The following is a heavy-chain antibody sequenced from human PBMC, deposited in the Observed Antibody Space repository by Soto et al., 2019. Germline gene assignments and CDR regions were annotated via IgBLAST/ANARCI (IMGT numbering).Heavy chain of an antibody. J-gene: IGHJ2*01. CDR2: IKQDGSEQ. CDR1: GLSFSAYW. V-gene: IGHV3-7*01. Sequence: EVQLVESGGGLVQPGGSLRLSCEASGLSFSAYWMSWVRQAPGKGLEWVANIKQDGSEQYYVDSVKGRLTISRNNAKNSLYLQMNSLRAEDTAVFYCARDFDVWGRGTLVTVAS. CDR3: ARDFDV.